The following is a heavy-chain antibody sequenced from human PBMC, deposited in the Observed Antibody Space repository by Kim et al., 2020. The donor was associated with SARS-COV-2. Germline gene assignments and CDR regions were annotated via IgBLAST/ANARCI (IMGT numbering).Heavy chain of an antibody. V-gene: IGHV4-59*08. CDR3: ARAETSYYGSGTYYF. CDR1: GGSINGYY. J-gene: IGHJ1*01. D-gene: IGHD3-10*01. CDR2: IYYSGST. Sequence: SETLSLTCSVSGGSINGYYWSWIRQPPGKGLEWIGHIYYSGSTNFKPSLQSRVTMSLDTSKRQFSLTLRSVTAEDTAVYYCARAETSYYGSGTYYFWGQG.